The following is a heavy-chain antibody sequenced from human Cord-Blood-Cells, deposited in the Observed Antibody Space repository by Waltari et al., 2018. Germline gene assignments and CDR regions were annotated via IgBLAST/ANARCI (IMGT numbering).Heavy chain of an antibody. J-gene: IGHJ6*02. CDR3: ARQKGSSWPYYYYGMDV. CDR2: SNHRGST. D-gene: IGHD6-13*01. Sequence: QVQLQQWGAGLLKPSETLSLTCAVYGGSFSGYYWSWIRQPPGKGLEWIGESNHRGSTNDNPSLKSRVTISVDTSKNQFSLKLSSVTAADTAVYYCARQKGSSWPYYYYGMDVWGQGTTVTVSS. V-gene: IGHV4-34*01. CDR1: GGSFSGYY.